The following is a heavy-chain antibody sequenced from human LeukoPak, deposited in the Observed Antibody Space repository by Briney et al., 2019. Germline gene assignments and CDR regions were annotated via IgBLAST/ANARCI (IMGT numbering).Heavy chain of an antibody. D-gene: IGHD1-7*01. CDR3: AKEGKTRNWNYYQAKAVY. Sequence: GGSLRLSCAASGFTFSSYGMHWVRQAPGKGLEWVAFIRYDGSNKYYADSVKGRFTISRDNSKNTLYLQMSSLRAEDTAVYYCAKEGKTRNWNYYQAKAVYWGQGTLVTVSS. J-gene: IGHJ4*02. CDR2: IRYDGSNK. V-gene: IGHV3-30*02. CDR1: GFTFSSYG.